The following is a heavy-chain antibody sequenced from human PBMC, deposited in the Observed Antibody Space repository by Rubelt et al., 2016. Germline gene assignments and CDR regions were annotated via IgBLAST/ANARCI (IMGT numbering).Heavy chain of an antibody. V-gene: IGHV4-39*07. D-gene: IGHD3-10*01. CDR3: ARDYYGSAWFEP. J-gene: IGHJ5*02. CDR2: IYYSGST. Sequence: QLQLQESGPGLVKPSETLSLTCTVSGGSISSSSYYWGWIRQPPGKGLEWIGSIYYSGSTYYNPSLKGRVTISVVTSKNQFSLKLSSVTAADTAVYYCARDYYGSAWFEPWGQGTLVTVSS. CDR1: GGSISSSSYY.